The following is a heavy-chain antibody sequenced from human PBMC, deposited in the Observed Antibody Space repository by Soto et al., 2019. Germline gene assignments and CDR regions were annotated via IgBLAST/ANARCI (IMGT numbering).Heavy chain of an antibody. J-gene: IGHJ6*02. CDR3: ASMWRLDV. V-gene: IGHV3-23*01. CDR2: ISGSGATT. CDR1: GFIFSNYA. Sequence: GGSLRLSCAASGFIFSNYAMSWVRQSPGKGLEWVSSISGSGATTYYPDSVKGRFTISRDNSKNTLYLQMNNLRAEDTAVYYCASMWRLDVWGQGTTVTVSS. D-gene: IGHD2-21*01.